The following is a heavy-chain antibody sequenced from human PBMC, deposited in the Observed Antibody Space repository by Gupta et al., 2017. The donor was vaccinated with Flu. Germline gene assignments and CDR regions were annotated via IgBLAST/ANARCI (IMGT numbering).Heavy chain of an antibody. CDR1: GASVTDYY. CDR2: LYFSGGS. CDR3: ARQGGGAYSGYDFDS. Sequence: QVQLQESGPRLVKPSETLSLTCTVSGASVTDYYWNWIRQPPGKGLEWIGHLYFSGGSTYNPSLRSRVTISLDTSKNQFSLKLTSVTAADTAVYYCARQGGGAYSGYDFDSWGQGTLVTVSS. J-gene: IGHJ4*02. D-gene: IGHD5-12*01. V-gene: IGHV4-59*08.